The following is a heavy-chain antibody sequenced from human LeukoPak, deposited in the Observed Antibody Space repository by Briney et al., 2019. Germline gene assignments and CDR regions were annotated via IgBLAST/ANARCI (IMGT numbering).Heavy chain of an antibody. CDR3: ARDKRSKDTVVVPAAVDY. CDR1: GFTFSSYS. V-gene: IGHV3-21*01. CDR2: ISSSSSYI. D-gene: IGHD2-2*01. J-gene: IGHJ4*02. Sequence: GGSLRLSCAASGFTFSSYSMNWVRQAPGKGLEWVSSISSSSSYIYYADSVKGRFTISRDNAKNSLYLQMNSMRAEDTAAYYCARDKRSKDTVVVPAAVDYWGQGTLVTVSS.